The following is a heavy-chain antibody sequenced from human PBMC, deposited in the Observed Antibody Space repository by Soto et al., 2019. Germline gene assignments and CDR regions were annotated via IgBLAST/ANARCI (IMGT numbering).Heavy chain of an antibody. D-gene: IGHD2-15*01. CDR3: APLSVSLSGPYGIHV. CDR2: MFYSGLT. CDR1: GYSVSSSDYY. J-gene: IGHJ6*02. Sequence: SETLSLTCSVSGYSVSSSDYYWAWIRQPPGKGLEWIGSMFYSGLTYYNPSLKSRVTLSVDTSKNQFSVRLNSVTAADAAVYYCAPLSVSLSGPYGIHVWGQGTTVTVSS. V-gene: IGHV4-39*01.